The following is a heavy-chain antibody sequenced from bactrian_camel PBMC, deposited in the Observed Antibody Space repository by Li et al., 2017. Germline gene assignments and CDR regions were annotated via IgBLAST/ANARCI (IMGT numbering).Heavy chain of an antibody. CDR1: GYTKSRVC. V-gene: IGHV3S28*01. J-gene: IGHJ4*01. Sequence: QLVESGGGWVQPGGSLRLSCAVSGYTKSRVCMGWFRQAPGKKREGVAALAPPTGSTYYDDSIKGRFTVSHVNSNNTLHLQMNNLKPEDTAVYYCAADLGWCGSAPLQGEFRNWGQGTQVTVS. CDR2: LAPPTGST. D-gene: IGHD6*01. CDR3: AADLGWCGSAPLQGEFRN.